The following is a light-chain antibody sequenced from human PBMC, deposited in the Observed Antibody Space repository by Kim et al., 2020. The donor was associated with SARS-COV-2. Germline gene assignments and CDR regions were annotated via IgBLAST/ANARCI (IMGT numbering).Light chain of an antibody. CDR2: CKN. V-gene: IGLV3-19*01. CDR3: SSSDSSGNPWV. J-gene: IGLJ3*02. Sequence: ALGQRARITCQGDRLRSYPASWYQQKPGQAPVVVLYCKNNRPSGIPARFSGSSSGSTASLTIAGAPADDEADYYCSSSDSSGNPWVFGGGTKLTVL. CDR1: RLRSYP.